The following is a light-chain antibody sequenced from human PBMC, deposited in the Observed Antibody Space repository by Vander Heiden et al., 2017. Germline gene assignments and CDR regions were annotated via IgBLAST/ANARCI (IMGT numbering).Light chain of an antibody. J-gene: IGKJ4*01. Sequence: DIQMTPSPSSLSASVRDRVTIACRESQSISTNLNWYQQQPRRPPKLLIYATTNLHSGVPSRFRGSGSVTDFTLTISRLQPEDFATYYCHQTYSSPLTFGGGTKVEIK. CDR3: HQTYSSPLT. CDR2: ATT. CDR1: QSISTN. V-gene: IGKV1-39*01.